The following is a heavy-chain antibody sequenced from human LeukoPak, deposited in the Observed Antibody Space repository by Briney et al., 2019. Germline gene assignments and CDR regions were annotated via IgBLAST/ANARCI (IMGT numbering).Heavy chain of an antibody. V-gene: IGHV1-69*13. D-gene: IGHD2-2*01. CDR3: ARAADIVVVPAANKVSLDY. Sequence: GASVKVSCKASGYTFTGYYMHWVRQAPGQGLEWMGGIIPIFGTANYAQKFQGRVTITADESTGTAYMELSSLRSEDTAVYYCARAADIVVVPAANKVSLDYWGQGTLVTVSS. CDR2: IIPIFGTA. CDR1: GYTFTGYY. J-gene: IGHJ4*02.